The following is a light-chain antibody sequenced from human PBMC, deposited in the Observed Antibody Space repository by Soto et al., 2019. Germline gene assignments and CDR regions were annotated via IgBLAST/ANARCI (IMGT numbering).Light chain of an antibody. V-gene: IGLV2-14*01. CDR1: SSDVGGYNY. Sequence: QSALTQPASVSGSHGQSISISCTGTSSDVGGYNYVSWYQQHPGKAPKLMIYDVRNRASGASNRFSGSKSGNTASLTISGLQAEDEADYYCTSYTSSSTLYVFGTGTKVTVL. J-gene: IGLJ1*01. CDR3: TSYTSSSTLYV. CDR2: DVR.